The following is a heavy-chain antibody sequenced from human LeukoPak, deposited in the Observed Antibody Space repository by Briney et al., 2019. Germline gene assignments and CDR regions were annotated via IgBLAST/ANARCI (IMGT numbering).Heavy chain of an antibody. J-gene: IGHJ4*02. CDR3: ARFWSGYRNTPYYFDH. Sequence: VASVKVSCKAPGYTFTSYGISWVRQAPGQGLEWMGWISAYNGNTNYAQKLQGRVTMTTDTSTSTAYMELRSLRSDDTAVYYCARFWSGYRNTPYYFDHWGQGTLVTVSS. CDR1: GYTFTSYG. CDR2: ISAYNGNT. D-gene: IGHD3-3*01. V-gene: IGHV1-18*01.